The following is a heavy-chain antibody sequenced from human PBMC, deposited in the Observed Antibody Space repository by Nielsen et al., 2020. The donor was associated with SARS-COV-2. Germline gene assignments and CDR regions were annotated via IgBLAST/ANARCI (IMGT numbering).Heavy chain of an antibody. V-gene: IGHV3-53*01. CDR2: IYSDGST. D-gene: IGHD5-18*01. CDR3: AREFALRDTAYLDY. CDR1: GFSVSSHD. Sequence: GGSLRLSCAASGFSVSSHDMNWVRQAPGKGLQWVSLIYSDGSTKYADSVKGRFTISRDNSRNTVYLQMNSLRPEDTAVYYCAREFALRDTAYLDYWGQGTLVTVSS. J-gene: IGHJ4*02.